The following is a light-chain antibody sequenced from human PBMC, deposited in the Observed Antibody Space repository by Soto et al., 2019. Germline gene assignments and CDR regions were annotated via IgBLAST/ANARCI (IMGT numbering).Light chain of an antibody. J-gene: IGKJ4*01. CDR3: QQRSDWPPELT. CDR1: HRVRSS. Sequence: EIVLTQSPATLTFSPGDRATLSCRASHRVRSSLAWYQQKPGQAPRLLIYDASKRATGIPARFSGSASGTDFTLTISSLEPGDFAVYYCQQRSDWPPELTFGGGTKV. V-gene: IGKV3-11*01. CDR2: DAS.